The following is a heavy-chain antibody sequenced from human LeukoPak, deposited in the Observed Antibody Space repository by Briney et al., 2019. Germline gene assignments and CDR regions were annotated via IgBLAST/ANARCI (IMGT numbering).Heavy chain of an antibody. CDR3: AKSEDSSSWGNDAFDI. V-gene: IGHV1-69*13. J-gene: IGHJ3*02. D-gene: IGHD6-13*01. CDR2: IIPIFGTA. Sequence: SVKVSCKASGGTFSSYAISWVRQAPGQGLEWMGGIIPIFGTANYAQKFQGRVTITADESTSTAYTELSSLRSEDTAVYYCAKSEDSSSWGNDAFDIWGQGTMVTVSS. CDR1: GGTFSSYA.